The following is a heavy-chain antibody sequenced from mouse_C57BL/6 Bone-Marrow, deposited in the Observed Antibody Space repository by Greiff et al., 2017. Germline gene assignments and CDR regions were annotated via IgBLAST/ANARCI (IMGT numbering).Heavy chain of an antibody. CDR3: AILLLLFYYAMDY. CDR2: IYPGSGST. D-gene: IGHD1-1*01. V-gene: IGHV1-55*01. CDR1: GYTFTSYW. Sequence: QVQLQQSGAELVKPGASVKMSCKASGYTFTSYWINWVKQRPGQGLEWIGDIYPGSGSTTYNEKFKSKATLTVDTSSSTAYMQLSSLPSEDSAVYYCAILLLLFYYAMDYWGQGTSVTVSS. J-gene: IGHJ4*01.